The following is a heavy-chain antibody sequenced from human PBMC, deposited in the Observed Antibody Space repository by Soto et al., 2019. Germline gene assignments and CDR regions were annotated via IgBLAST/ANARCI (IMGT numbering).Heavy chain of an antibody. CDR2: INEDGSGT. CDR1: GFIFNKDW. J-gene: IGHJ3*01. CDR3: ARDSLEI. V-gene: IGHV3-74*01. Sequence: EVQLVESGGGLVQPGGSLRLSCAASGFIFNKDWMHWVRQAPGKGLVWVSRINEDGSGTSYADSVKGRFTISRDNAKNTVSLQMNSLRVDDTAVYYCARDSLEIRGPGAMVTVSS. D-gene: IGHD2-15*01.